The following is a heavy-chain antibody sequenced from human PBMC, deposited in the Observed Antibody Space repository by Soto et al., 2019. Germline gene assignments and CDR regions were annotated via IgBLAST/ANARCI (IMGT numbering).Heavy chain of an antibody. CDR2: INPGSGNT. V-gene: IGHV1-3*01. CDR1: GYTFTRYN. D-gene: IGHD3-10*01. CDR3: ASGWFGEFVYQFDY. Sequence: ASLKVSCKSSGYTFTRYNVHWVRHAHGQRLEWMGWINPGSGNTRYSQKFQGRVTFIRDTYANTAYMDLSGLISEDTAVYYCASGWFGEFVYQFDYWGQGTLVTV. J-gene: IGHJ4*02.